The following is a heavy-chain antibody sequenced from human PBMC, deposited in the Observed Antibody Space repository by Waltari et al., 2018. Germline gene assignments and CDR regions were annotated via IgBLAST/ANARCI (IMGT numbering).Heavy chain of an antibody. CDR3: ARLVWFGAWIDN. Sequence: QVQLQESGPGMLRPSETLSLTCPVPGDSIKTDTYYWGWIRQSPGKGLECLGTIHSSGTTYVPASLEPRVTISVDTFNNRFSLNLRSATAADTAVYFCARLVWFGAWIDNWGQGSLVTVSS. J-gene: IGHJ4*02. V-gene: IGHV4-39*01. CDR1: GDSIKTDTYY. CDR2: IHSSGTT. D-gene: IGHD3-10*01.